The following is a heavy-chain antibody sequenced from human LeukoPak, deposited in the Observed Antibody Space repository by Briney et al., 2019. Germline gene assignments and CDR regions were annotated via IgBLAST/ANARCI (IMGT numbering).Heavy chain of an antibody. D-gene: IGHD5-24*01. J-gene: IGHJ4*02. CDR1: GDSIKSFY. Sequence: SETLSLTCTVSGDSIKSFYWSWIRQPPGKGLEWIGQTFYSGSTNYNPSLKSRVAISLDTSKNQFFLKVNSVTSADTAVYYCAREPGGVATIWGQGTLVTVSS. V-gene: IGHV4-59*01. CDR2: TFYSGST. CDR3: AREPGGVATI.